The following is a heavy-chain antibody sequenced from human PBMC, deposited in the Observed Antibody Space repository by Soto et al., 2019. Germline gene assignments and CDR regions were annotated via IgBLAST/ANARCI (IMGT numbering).Heavy chain of an antibody. V-gene: IGHV1-2*02. CDR1: GYTFTGYY. J-gene: IGHJ6*02. Sequence: ASVKVSCKASGYTFTGYYMHWVRQAPGQGLEWMGWINPNSGGTNYAQKFQGRVTVTRDTSISTAYMELSRLRSDDTAVYYCARAPVRRLPRGFRYRSSWQRGYYYYGMDVWGQGILVTVSS. CDR2: INPNSGGT. CDR3: ARAPVRRLPRGFRYRSSWQRGYYYYGMDV. D-gene: IGHD6-13*01.